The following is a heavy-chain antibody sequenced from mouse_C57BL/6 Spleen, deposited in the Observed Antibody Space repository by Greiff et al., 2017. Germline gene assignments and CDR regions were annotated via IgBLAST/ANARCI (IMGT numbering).Heavy chain of an antibody. V-gene: IGHV1-66*01. CDR3: ARYWDGKGYYCDY. CDR1: GYSFTSYY. D-gene: IGHD4-1*01. CDR2: IYPGSGNT. J-gene: IGHJ2*01. Sequence: QVQLQQSGPELVKPGASVKISCKASGYSFTSYYIHWVKQRPGQGLEWIGWIYPGSGNTKYNEKFKGKATLTADTSSSTAYMQLSSLTSEDSAVYCCARYWDGKGYYCDYWGQGTTLTVSS.